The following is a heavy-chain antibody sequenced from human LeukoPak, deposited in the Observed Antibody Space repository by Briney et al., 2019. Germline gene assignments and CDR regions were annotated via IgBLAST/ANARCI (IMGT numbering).Heavy chain of an antibody. J-gene: IGHJ4*02. V-gene: IGHV4-59*12. CDR1: GGSISSYY. CDR2: IYYSGST. CDR3: ARARHPGAAGPWGFAN. Sequence: SETLSLTCTVSGGSISSYYWSWIRQPPGKGLEWIGYIYYSGSTNYKPSLKSRVTISVDTSKNQFSLKLSSVTAADTAVYYCARARHPGAAGPWGFANWGQGALVTVSS. D-gene: IGHD6-25*01.